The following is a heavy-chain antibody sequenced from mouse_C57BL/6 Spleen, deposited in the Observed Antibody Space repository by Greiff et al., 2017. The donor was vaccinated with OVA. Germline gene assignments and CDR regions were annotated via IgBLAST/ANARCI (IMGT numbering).Heavy chain of an antibody. J-gene: IGHJ2*01. V-gene: IGHV1-80*01. CDR3: ARSTAQAPYYFDY. CDR2: IYPGDGDT. D-gene: IGHD3-2*02. CDR1: GYAFSSYW. Sequence: QVQLQQSGAELVKPGASVKISCKASGYAFSSYWMNWVKQRPGKGLEWIGQIYPGDGDTNYNGKFKGKATLTADKSSSTAYMQRSSLTSEDSAVYFCARSTAQAPYYFDYWGQGTTLTVSS.